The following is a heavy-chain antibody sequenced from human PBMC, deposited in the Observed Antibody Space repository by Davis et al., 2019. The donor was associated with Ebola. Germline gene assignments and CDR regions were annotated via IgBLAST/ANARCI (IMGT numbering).Heavy chain of an antibody. D-gene: IGHD4-17*01. CDR3: ARDFLDYGDYETDWYFDL. Sequence: GGSLRLSCAASGFTFSSYAMHWVRQAPGKGLEYVSAISSNGGSTYYANSVKGRFTISRDNSKNTLYLQMGSLRAEDMAVYYCARDFLDYGDYETDWYFDLWGRGTLVTVSS. J-gene: IGHJ2*01. CDR1: GFTFSSYA. CDR2: ISSNGGST. V-gene: IGHV3-64*01.